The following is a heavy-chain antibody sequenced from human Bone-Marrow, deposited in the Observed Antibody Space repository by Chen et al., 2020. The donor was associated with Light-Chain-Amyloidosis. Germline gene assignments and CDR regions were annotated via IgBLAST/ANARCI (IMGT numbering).Heavy chain of an antibody. CDR1: GFAFSSYA. CDR2: ISGSGGSR. V-gene: IGHV3-23*04. Sequence: EVQLVESGGGLLQRGGSLRLSCAASGFAFSSYAMSLVRQAPGKGLEWVSTISGSGGSRYYGDSVKGRLTISRDNSKNALFLQMNSLRAEDTAVYYCAKDISYDDILPGYPADAFDIWGQGTMVTVS. D-gene: IGHD3-9*01. CDR3: AKDISYDDILPGYPADAFDI. J-gene: IGHJ3*02.